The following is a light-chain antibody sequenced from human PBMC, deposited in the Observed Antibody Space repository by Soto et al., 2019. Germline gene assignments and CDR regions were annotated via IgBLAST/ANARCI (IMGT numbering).Light chain of an antibody. V-gene: IGLV1-44*01. J-gene: IGLJ2*01. Sequence: QSVLTQPPSASGTPGQRVTISCSGSYSNIGSETVNWYQQLPGAAPELLIYSDNQRPSGVPDRFSGSKSGTSASLASSGLQSEDEADYYCAAWDDSLNGLVFGGGPKVTVL. CDR2: SDN. CDR3: AAWDDSLNGLV. CDR1: YSNIGSET.